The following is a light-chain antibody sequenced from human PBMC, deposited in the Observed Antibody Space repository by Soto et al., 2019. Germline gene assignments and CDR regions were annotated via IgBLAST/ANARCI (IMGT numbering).Light chain of an antibody. J-gene: IGKJ2*01. CDR1: QSVSSN. V-gene: IGKV3-15*01. CDR2: GAS. Sequence: EIVMTQSPATVSVSPGEGATLSCRASQSVSSNLAWYQQKPGQAPRLLFYGASTRATGIPARFSGSGSGTEFTLTISSLQSGDFAVYYCQRYGNSPGFTFGQGPSWRSN. CDR3: QRYGNSPGFT.